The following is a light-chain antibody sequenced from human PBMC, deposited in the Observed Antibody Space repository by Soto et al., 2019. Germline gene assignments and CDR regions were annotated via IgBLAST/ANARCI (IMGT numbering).Light chain of an antibody. V-gene: IGKV3-15*01. Sequence: EIVLTQSPGTLSLSPGERATLSCRASQSVGSSYLAWYLQKPGQAPRLLIYGASTRASGIPPRFSGSGSGTDFTLTISSLQSEDFAVYYCQQLNYWPRITFGQGTRLEIK. J-gene: IGKJ5*01. CDR3: QQLNYWPRIT. CDR1: QSVGSSY. CDR2: GAS.